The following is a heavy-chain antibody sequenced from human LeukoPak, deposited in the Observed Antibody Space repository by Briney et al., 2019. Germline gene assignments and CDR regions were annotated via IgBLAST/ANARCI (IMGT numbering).Heavy chain of an antibody. D-gene: IGHD1-1*01. CDR3: ARDHNYAFDN. V-gene: IGHV3-48*04. Sequence: PGGSLRLSCEASGFTLNDYSMNWVRQAPGKGLEWISYIGISSGNTKYADSVKGRFTISGDNAKKSLYLQMNSLRVEDTAVYYCARDHNYAFDNWGQGTLVTVSS. CDR2: IGISSGNT. J-gene: IGHJ4*02. CDR1: GFTLNDYS.